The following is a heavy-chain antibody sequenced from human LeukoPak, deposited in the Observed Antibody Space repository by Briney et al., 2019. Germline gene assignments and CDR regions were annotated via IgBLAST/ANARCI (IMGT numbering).Heavy chain of an antibody. CDR2: INSDGSST. CDR3: TRVFVGDEYSSSGY. Sequence: GGSLRLSCAASGFTFSSYEMYWVRQAPGKGLVWVSRINSDGSSTTYADSVKGRFTISRDNAKNTLYLQMNSLKVEDTAVYYCTRVFVGDEYSSSGYWGQGTLVTVSS. D-gene: IGHD6-13*01. CDR1: GFTFSSYE. V-gene: IGHV3-74*01. J-gene: IGHJ4*02.